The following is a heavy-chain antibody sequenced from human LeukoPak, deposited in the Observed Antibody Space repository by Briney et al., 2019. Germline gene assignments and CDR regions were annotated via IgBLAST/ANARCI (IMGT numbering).Heavy chain of an antibody. D-gene: IGHD3-22*01. CDR3: ASRGTDYYDSSGYYYGWYFDL. V-gene: IGHV4-39*01. CDR2: IYYSGST. Sequence: PSETLSLTCTVSGGSISSSSYYWGWIRQPPGKGLEWIGSIYYSGSTYYNPSLKSRVTISVDTSKNQFSLKLSSVTAADTAVYYCASRGTDYYDSSGYYYGWYFDLWGRGTLVTVSS. J-gene: IGHJ2*01. CDR1: GGSISSSSYY.